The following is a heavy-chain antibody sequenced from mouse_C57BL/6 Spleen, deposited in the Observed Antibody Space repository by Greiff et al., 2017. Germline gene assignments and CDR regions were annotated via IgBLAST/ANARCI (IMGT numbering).Heavy chain of an antibody. CDR2: FYPGSGSI. V-gene: IGHV1-62-2*01. CDR1: GYTFTEYT. CDR3: AGHEEGYYYGSSHFDY. Sequence: VQLQESGAELVKPGASVKLSCKASGYTFTEYTIHWVKQRSGQGLEWIGWFYPGSGSIKYNEKFKDKATLTADKSSSTVYMELSRLTSEDSAVYFCAGHEEGYYYGSSHFDYWGQGTTLTVSS. J-gene: IGHJ2*01. D-gene: IGHD1-1*01.